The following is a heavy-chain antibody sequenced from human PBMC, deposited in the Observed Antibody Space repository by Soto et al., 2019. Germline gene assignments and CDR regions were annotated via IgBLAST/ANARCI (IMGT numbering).Heavy chain of an antibody. CDR3: ARTRSSSWYRMYSWFDP. D-gene: IGHD6-13*01. J-gene: IGHJ5*02. Sequence: SETLSLTCAVYGGSFSGYYWSWTRQPPGKGLEWIGEINHSGSTNYNPSLKSRVTISVDTSKNQFSLKLSSVTAADTAVYYCARTRSSSWYRMYSWFDPWGQGTLVTVSS. CDR2: INHSGST. CDR1: GGSFSGYY. V-gene: IGHV4-34*01.